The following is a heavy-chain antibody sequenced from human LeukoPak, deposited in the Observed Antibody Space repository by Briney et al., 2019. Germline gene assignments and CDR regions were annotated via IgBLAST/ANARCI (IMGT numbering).Heavy chain of an antibody. V-gene: IGHV5-51*01. D-gene: IGHD3-22*01. CDR3: ARLYDSSGYRLDY. CDR2: IYPGDSDT. J-gene: IGHJ4*02. CDR1: GYSFSNYW. Sequence: GESLKISCQGSGYSFSNYWIAWVRQMPGKGLEWMGIIYPGDSDTRYSPSFQGQVTISADKSISTAYLQWSSLKASDTAMYYCARLYDSSGYRLDYWGQGTLVTVSS.